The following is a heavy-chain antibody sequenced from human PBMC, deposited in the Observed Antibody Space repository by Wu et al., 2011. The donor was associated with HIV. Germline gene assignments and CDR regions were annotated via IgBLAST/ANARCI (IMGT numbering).Heavy chain of an antibody. CDR2: INPSGGST. V-gene: IGHV1-46*04. J-gene: IGHJ6*03. CDR3: ARGGYSYGYLDYYYMDV. D-gene: IGHD5-18*01. Sequence: QVQLVQSGAELKKPGASVKVSCEASGYSFTDHHIHWVRQAPGQGLEWMGIINPSGGSTNYAQKLQGRVTMTRDTSTSTVYMELSSLRSEDTAVYYCARGGYSYGYLDYYYMDVWGKGTTVTVSS. CDR1: GYSFTDHH.